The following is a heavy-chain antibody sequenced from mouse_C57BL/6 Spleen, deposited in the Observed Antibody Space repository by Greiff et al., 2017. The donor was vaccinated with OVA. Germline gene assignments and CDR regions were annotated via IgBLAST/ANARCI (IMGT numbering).Heavy chain of an antibody. Sequence: QVQLKESGPGILQPSQTLSLTCSFSGFSLSTFGMGVGWIRQPSGKGLEWLAHIWWDDDTYYNPALKSRLTISKDTSKNQVFLKIANVDTADTATYYCARIDSNYDLPFAYWGQGTLVTVSA. CDR3: ARIDSNYDLPFAY. J-gene: IGHJ3*01. CDR2: IWWDDDT. D-gene: IGHD2-5*01. V-gene: IGHV8-8*01. CDR1: GFSLSTFGMG.